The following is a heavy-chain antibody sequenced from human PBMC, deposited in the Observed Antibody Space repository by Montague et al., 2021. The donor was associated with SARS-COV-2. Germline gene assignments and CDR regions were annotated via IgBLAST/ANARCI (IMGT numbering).Heavy chain of an antibody. CDR3: ATEMPAYDVFDI. D-gene: IGHD2-2*01. CDR1: GGSVTSGDYY. Sequence: ETLSLTCTVSGGSVTSGDYYWTWIRQPPGKGLEWIGYIYNTGRTNYNPXLKSRVTISMDTSKNQFSLKVDSVSAADTAVYYCATEMPAYDVFDIWGQGTMVTVSS. V-gene: IGHV4-61*08. J-gene: IGHJ3*02. CDR2: IYNTGRT.